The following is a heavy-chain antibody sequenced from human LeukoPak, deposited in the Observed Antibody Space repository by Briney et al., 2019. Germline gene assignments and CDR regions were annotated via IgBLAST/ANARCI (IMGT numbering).Heavy chain of an antibody. D-gene: IGHD1-26*01. V-gene: IGHV4-34*01. J-gene: IGHJ5*02. CDR1: GGSFSGYY. CDR3: ARSGNVYNWFDP. Sequence: NPSETLSLTCAVYGGSFSGYYWSWIRQPPGKGLEWIGEINHSGSTNYNPSLKSRVTISVDTSKNQFSLKLSSVTAADTAVYYCARSGNVYNWFDPWGQGTLVTVSS. CDR2: INHSGST.